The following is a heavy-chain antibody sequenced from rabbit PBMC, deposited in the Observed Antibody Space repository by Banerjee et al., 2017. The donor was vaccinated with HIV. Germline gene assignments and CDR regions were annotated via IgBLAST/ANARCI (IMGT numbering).Heavy chain of an antibody. CDR3: ARDTIGDL. J-gene: IGHJ4*01. CDR2: IEPIFGNT. V-gene: IGHV1S47*01. Sequence: QEQLVESGGGLVQPGGSLKLSCKASGFDFSNYGVSWVRQAPGKGLEWIGYIEPIFGNTYYANWVNGRFTISSHNAQNTLYLQLSSLTAADTATYFCARDTIGDLWGPGTLVTVS. D-gene: IGHD2-1*01. CDR1: GFDFSNYG.